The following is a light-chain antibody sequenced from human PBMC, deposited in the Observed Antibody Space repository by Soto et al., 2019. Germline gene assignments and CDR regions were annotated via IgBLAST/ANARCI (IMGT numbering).Light chain of an antibody. Sequence: QSVLTQPPSASGTPGQRVTISCSGTSSSIESNYVYWYQQLPGTAPRLLIYRDNQRPSGVPDRFSGSKSGTSASLAISALRAEDEADYYCTVWDDSLRGRLFGGGTKVTVL. CDR3: TVWDDSLRGRL. CDR1: SSSIESNY. CDR2: RDN. V-gene: IGLV1-47*01. J-gene: IGLJ2*01.